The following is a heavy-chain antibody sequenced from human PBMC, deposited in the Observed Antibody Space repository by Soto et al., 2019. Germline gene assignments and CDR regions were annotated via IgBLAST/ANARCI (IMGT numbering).Heavy chain of an antibody. CDR1: GFTFSLYS. CDR2: ISRSSTGI. D-gene: IGHD3-10*01. J-gene: IGHJ6*02. Sequence: EVQLVESGGGLVQPGGSLRVSCAASGFTFSLYSMSWVRQAPGKGLEWVSYISRSSTGIHYADSVKGRFTISRVDATNSMHLQMNSLRDGDTAVYYCARAVTWGLDVWGQGTTVSISS. V-gene: IGHV3-48*02. CDR3: ARAVTWGLDV.